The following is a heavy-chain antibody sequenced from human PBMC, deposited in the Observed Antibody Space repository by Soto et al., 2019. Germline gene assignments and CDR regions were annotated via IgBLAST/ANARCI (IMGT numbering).Heavy chain of an antibody. CDR3: TTIGYNWNHLNHY. D-gene: IGHD1-20*01. CDR2: IKSKTDGGTT. CDR1: GFTFSNAW. Sequence: EVQLVESGGGLVKPGGSLRLSCAASGFTFSNAWMSWVRQAPGKGLEWVGRIKSKTDGGTTDYAAPVKGRFTISRDDSKNTLYLQMNSLQTEDPAVYYCTTIGYNWNHLNHYWGQGTLVTVSS. V-gene: IGHV3-15*01. J-gene: IGHJ4*02.